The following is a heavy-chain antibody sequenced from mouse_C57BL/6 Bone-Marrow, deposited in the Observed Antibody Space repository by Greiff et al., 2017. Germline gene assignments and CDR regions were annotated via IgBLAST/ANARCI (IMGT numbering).Heavy chain of an antibody. Sequence: QVQLQQSGAELVRPGASVTLSCKASGYTFTDYEMHWVKQTPVHGLEWIGAIDPETGGTAYNQKFKGKAILTADKSSSTAYMELRSLTSEDSAVYYCTRGGDYWYVDVWGTGTTVTVSS. CDR2: IDPETGGT. J-gene: IGHJ1*03. CDR3: TRGGDYWYVDV. V-gene: IGHV1-15*01. CDR1: GYTFTDYE.